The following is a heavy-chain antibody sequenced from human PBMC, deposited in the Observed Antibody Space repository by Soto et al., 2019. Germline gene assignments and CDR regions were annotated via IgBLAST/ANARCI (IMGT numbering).Heavy chain of an antibody. J-gene: IGHJ1*01. V-gene: IGHV4-59*01. CDR2: IYYSGST. CDR3: ARDREYGSGYVFQH. D-gene: IGHD5-12*01. CDR1: GGSISSYY. Sequence: LSLTCTVSGGSISSYYWSWIRQPPGKGLEWIGYIYYSGSTNYNPSLKSRVTISVDTSKNQFSLKLSSVTAADTAVYYCARDREYGSGYVFQHRGQGTLVTVSS.